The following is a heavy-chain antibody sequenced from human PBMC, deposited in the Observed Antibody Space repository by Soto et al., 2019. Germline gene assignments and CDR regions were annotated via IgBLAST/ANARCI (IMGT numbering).Heavy chain of an antibody. CDR1: GFTFSSYA. V-gene: IGHV3-30-3*01. J-gene: IGHJ4*02. Sequence: LRLSCAASGFTFSSYAMHWVRQAPGKGLEWVAVISYDGSNKYYADSVKGRFTISRDNSKNTLFLQLNNLRVEDAAVYFCARGHDVVRVPLAIRVAYFDYWGQGAVVTVSS. CDR3: ARGHDVVRVPLAIRVAYFDY. CDR2: ISYDGSNK. D-gene: IGHD2-8*01.